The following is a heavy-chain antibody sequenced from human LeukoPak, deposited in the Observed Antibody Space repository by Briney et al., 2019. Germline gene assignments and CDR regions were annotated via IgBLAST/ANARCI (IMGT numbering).Heavy chain of an antibody. CDR1: GFTFSSYA. Sequence: GGSLRLSCAASGFTFSSYAMHWVRQAPGKGLEGVAVISYDGSNKYYADSVKGRFTISRDNSKNTLYLQMNSLRAEGTAVYYCARDLAVAGTVFDYWGQGTLVTVSS. D-gene: IGHD6-19*01. V-gene: IGHV3-30-3*01. CDR3: ARDLAVAGTVFDY. CDR2: ISYDGSNK. J-gene: IGHJ4*02.